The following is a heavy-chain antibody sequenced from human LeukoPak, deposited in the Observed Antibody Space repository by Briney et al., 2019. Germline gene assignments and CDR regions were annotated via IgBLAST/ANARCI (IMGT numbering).Heavy chain of an antibody. D-gene: IGHD3-9*01. CDR3: ARELRYFDWFDAFDI. CDR1: GFTFSDYY. J-gene: IGHJ3*02. CDR2: ISSSGSTI. Sequence: GGSLRLSCAASGFTFSDYYMSWIRQAPGKGLEWVSYISSSGSTIYYADSVKGRFTISRDNAKNSLYLQMNSLRAEDTAVYYCARELRYFDWFDAFDIWGQGTMVTVSS. V-gene: IGHV3-11*01.